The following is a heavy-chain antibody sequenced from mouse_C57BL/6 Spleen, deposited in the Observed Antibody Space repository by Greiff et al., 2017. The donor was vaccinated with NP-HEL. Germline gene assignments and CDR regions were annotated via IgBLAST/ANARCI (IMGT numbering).Heavy chain of an antibody. J-gene: IGHJ3*01. CDR2: IDPSDSYT. V-gene: IGHV1-50*01. CDR3: ARECHYGSRGAWFAY. CDR1: GYTFTSYW. Sequence: QVQLQQPGAELVKPGASVKLFCKASGYTFTSYWMQWVKQRPGQGLEWIGEIDPSDSYTNYNQKFKGKATLTVDTSSSTAYMQLSSLTSEDSAVYYCARECHYGSRGAWFAYWGQGTLVSVSA. D-gene: IGHD1-1*01.